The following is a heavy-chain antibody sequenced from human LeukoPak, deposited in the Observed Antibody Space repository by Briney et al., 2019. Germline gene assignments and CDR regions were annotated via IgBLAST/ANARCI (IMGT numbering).Heavy chain of an antibody. Sequence: PGGSLRLSCAASGFTASTYYMNWVRQAPGKGLEWVSIIYSGGTTYYADSVKGRFTISRDTSKNTLSLQMNSLSAEDTDVYFCARVGDHFHWNLDLWGRGTLVTVSS. D-gene: IGHD3-3*02. V-gene: IGHV3-53*01. CDR2: IYSGGTT. CDR3: ARVGDHFHWNLDL. J-gene: IGHJ2*01. CDR1: GFTASTYY.